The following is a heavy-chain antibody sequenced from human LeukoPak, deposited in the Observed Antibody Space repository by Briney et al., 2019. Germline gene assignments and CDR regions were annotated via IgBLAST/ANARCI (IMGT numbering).Heavy chain of an antibody. CDR3: ARRWSPTHWFDP. V-gene: IGHV1-2*02. CDR1: GYSFTGHY. Sequence: ASVKVSCKASGYSFTGHYMHWVRQAPGQGLEWMGWINPKSGGTNYAQKFQGRVTMTRDTSISTAYMDMSSLRSDDTAVYYCARRWSPTHWFDPWGQGTLVTVSS. J-gene: IGHJ5*02. D-gene: IGHD2-15*01. CDR2: INPKSGGT.